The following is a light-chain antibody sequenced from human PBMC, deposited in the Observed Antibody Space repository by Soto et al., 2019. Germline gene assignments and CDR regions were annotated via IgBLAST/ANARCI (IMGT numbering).Light chain of an antibody. J-gene: IGKJ5*01. CDR3: QKSYSTLIT. V-gene: IGKV1-39*01. CDR1: QSISSY. Sequence: DSQMAQFQSALSRPVVDVLSNTGRASQSISSYLNWYQQKPGKAPKLLIYAASSLQRGVPSRFSGSGSGTDFTLTISSLQPEDFATYYCQKSYSTLITFGQGKRREIK. CDR2: AAS.